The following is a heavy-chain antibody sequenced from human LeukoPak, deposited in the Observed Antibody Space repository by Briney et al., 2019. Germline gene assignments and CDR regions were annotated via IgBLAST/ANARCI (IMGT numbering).Heavy chain of an antibody. CDR1: GFTVSSNY. J-gene: IGHJ6*03. V-gene: IGHV3-53*01. Sequence: GGSLRLSCAASGFTVSSNYMSWVRQAPGKGLEWVSVIYSGGSTYYADSVKGRFTISRDNSKNTLYLQMNSLRAEDTAVYYCARDPTVRGDPLYYMDVWGKGTTVTVSS. CDR3: ARDPTVRGDPLYYMDV. D-gene: IGHD3-10*01. CDR2: IYSGGST.